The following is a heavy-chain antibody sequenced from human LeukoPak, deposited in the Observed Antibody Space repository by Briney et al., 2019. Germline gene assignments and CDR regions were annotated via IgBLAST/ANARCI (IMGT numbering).Heavy chain of an antibody. CDR1: GFTFDDYA. CDR3: AKDKTTDDSSVGMDV. J-gene: IGHJ6*02. D-gene: IGHD3-22*01. Sequence: GGSLRLSCAASGFTFDDYAMHWVRQAPGKGLEWVSGISWNSGSIGYADSVKGRFTISRDNAKNSLYLQMNSLRAEDTALYYCAKDKTTDDSSVGMDVWGQGTTVTVSS. CDR2: ISWNSGSI. V-gene: IGHV3-9*01.